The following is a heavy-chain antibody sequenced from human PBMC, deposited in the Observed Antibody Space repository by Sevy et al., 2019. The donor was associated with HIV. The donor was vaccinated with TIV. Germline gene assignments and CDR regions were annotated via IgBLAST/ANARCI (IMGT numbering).Heavy chain of an antibody. V-gene: IGHV3-30*03. CDR2: ISYDESTK. D-gene: IGHD4-17*01. CDR3: ARDPRLYGDNVEGFDS. Sequence: GGSLRLSCEVSGFTLSTHVMHWVRQAPGKGLDWVAAISYDESTKYYADSVKGRITISRGNSKKCHFLQMKCLTAEDTAVYYCARDPRLYGDNVEGFDSWGQGTLVTVSS. J-gene: IGHJ4*02. CDR1: GFTLSTHV.